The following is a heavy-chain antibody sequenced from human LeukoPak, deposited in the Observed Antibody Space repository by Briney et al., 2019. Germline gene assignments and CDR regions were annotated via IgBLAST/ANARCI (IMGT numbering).Heavy chain of an antibody. D-gene: IGHD3-22*01. CDR3: AKGRYYDRSGYPIDY. V-gene: IGHV3-48*04. CDR2: ISSSGNSR. Sequence: GGSLRLSCAASGFILSNYRMNWVRQAPGKGLEWVSYISSSGNSREYADSVKGRFTISRDNARDSLHLQMNSLRVEDTAVYYCAKGRYYDRSGYPIDYWGQGTLVTVSS. CDR1: GFILSNYR. J-gene: IGHJ4*02.